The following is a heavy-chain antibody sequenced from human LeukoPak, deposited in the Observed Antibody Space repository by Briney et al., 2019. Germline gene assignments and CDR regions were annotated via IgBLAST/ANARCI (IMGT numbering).Heavy chain of an antibody. CDR2: IYYSGST. Sequence: SETLSLTCTVSGGSVSSGSYYWSWIRQPPGKGLEWIGYIYYSGSTNYNPSLKSRVTISVDTSKDQFSLKLSSVTAADTAVYYCARFGSLREPIHDYWGQGTLVTVSS. CDR1: GGSVSSGSYY. V-gene: IGHV4-61*01. J-gene: IGHJ4*02. D-gene: IGHD3-16*01. CDR3: ARFGSLREPIHDY.